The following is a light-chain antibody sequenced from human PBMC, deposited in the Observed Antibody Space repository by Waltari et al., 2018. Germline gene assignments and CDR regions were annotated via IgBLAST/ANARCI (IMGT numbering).Light chain of an antibody. CDR2: STS. Sequence: QTVVTQEPSLTVSPGGTVTLTCASSTGAVTSGYYPNWFQQKPGQAPRALIYSTSNKHPWTPARCSGSRLGGKAALTLSGVQPEDEAEYYCLLYYGGAVVFGGGTKLTVL. J-gene: IGLJ2*01. CDR1: TGAVTSGYY. CDR3: LLYYGGAVV. V-gene: IGLV7-43*01.